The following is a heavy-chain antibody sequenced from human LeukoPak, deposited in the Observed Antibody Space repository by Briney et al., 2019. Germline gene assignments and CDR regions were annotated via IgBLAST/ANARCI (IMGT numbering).Heavy chain of an antibody. J-gene: IGHJ4*02. CDR2: INGDGSGT. D-gene: IGHD6-13*01. CDR1: EFTFRSYW. Sequence: GGSLRLPCAASEFTFRSYWMHWVRQAPGKGLEWVSRINGDGSGTNYADSVKGRFTISRDNSKNTLYLQMNSLRAEDTAVYYCARSIAAAPNLPFVYWGQGTLVTVSS. V-gene: IGHV3-74*01. CDR3: ARSIAAAPNLPFVY.